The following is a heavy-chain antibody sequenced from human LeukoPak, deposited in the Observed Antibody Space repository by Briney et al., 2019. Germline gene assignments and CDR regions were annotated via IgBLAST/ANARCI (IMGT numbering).Heavy chain of an antibody. CDR3: ARPIAAAGWDFDY. CDR2: ISGSGGST. D-gene: IGHD6-13*01. Sequence: GGSLRLSCAASGFTFSSYAMSWVRQAPGKGLEWVSAISGSGGSTYYADSVKGRFTISRDNAKNSLYLQMNSLRAEDTAVYYCARPIAAAGWDFDYWGQGTLVTVSS. V-gene: IGHV3-23*01. CDR1: GFTFSSYA. J-gene: IGHJ4*02.